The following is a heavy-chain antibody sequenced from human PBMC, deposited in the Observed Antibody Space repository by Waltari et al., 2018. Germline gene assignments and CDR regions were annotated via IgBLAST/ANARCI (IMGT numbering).Heavy chain of an antibody. CDR2: IKPEXTAK. J-gene: IGHJ3*02. Sequence: EVRLVESXGGLVQPGGSXRLSCXASESXFSTFWMSWVRQAPGKGPELVAYIKPEXTAKDHVDSVKDXFTXSRXXXKXSLYLQMXXXRAEXTAVYYCARXXDYSFDIXGQGTTVTVXS. CDR1: ESXFSTFW. CDR3: ARXXDYSFDI. D-gene: IGHD1-26*01. V-gene: IGHV3-7*01.